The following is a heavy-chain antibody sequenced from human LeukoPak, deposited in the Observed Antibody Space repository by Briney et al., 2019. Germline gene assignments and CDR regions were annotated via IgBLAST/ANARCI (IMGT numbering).Heavy chain of an antibody. CDR2: IYYSGST. J-gene: IGHJ4*02. CDR1: GGSISSGGYY. D-gene: IGHD6-13*01. V-gene: IGHV4-31*03. CDR3: ARDATIAAAGPGYFDY. Sequence: SQTLSLTCTVSGGSISSGGYYWSWIHQHPGKGLEWIGYIYYSGSTYYNPSLKSRVTISVDTSKNQFSLKLSSVTAADTAVYYCARDATIAAAGPGYFDYWGQGTLVTVSS.